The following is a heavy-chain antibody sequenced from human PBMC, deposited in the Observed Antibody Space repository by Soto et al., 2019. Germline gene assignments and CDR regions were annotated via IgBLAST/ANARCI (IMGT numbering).Heavy chain of an antibody. CDR1: GGSVSSGSYY. Sequence: QVQLQESGPGLVKPSETLSLTCTVSGGSVSSGSYYWSWIRQPPGKGLEWIGYIYYSGSTNYNPSLKSLVTISVDTSKNQFSLKLSSVTAADTAVYYCARDARYDRYFDLWGRGTLVTVSS. CDR2: IYYSGST. CDR3: ARDARYDRYFDL. V-gene: IGHV4-61*01. J-gene: IGHJ2*01. D-gene: IGHD1-20*01.